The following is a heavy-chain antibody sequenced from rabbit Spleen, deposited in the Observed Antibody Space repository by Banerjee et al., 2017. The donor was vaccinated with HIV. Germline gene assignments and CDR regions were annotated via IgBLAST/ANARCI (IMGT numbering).Heavy chain of an antibody. CDR3: ARGSATMTMVITGYYLGL. J-gene: IGHJ4*01. CDR2: IYAGSGGSS. D-gene: IGHD2-1*01. V-gene: IGHV1S40*01. Sequence: EYGGDLVKPGASLTLTCKASGFDFSSSYYMCWVRQAPGKGLECIACIYAGSGGSSYYASWAKGRFTISKTSSTTVTLQMTSLTAADTATYFCARGSATMTMVITGYYLGLWGQGTLVTVS. CDR1: GFDFSSSYY.